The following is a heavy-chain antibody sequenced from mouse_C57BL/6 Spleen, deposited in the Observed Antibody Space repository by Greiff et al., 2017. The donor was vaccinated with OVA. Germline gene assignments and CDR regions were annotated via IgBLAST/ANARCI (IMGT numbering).Heavy chain of an antibody. Sequence: QVQLQQSGAELVKPGASVKMSCKASGYTFTSYWITWVKQRPGQGLEWIGDIYPGSGSTNYNEKFKSKATLTVDTSSSTAYMQLSSLTSEDSAVYYCAREEGNGSSLPFDYWGQGTTLTVSS. CDR1: GYTFTSYW. CDR3: AREEGNGSSLPFDY. V-gene: IGHV1-55*01. D-gene: IGHD1-1*01. CDR2: IYPGSGST. J-gene: IGHJ2*01.